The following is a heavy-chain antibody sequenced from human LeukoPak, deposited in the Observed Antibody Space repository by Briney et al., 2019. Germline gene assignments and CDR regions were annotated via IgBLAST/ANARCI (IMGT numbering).Heavy chain of an antibody. V-gene: IGHV1-8*03. CDR1: GYTFTSYD. J-gene: IGHJ5*02. CDR3: ARVRLSFVGVVTNWFDP. Sequence: ASVKVSCKASGYTFTSYDINWVRQATGQGLEWMGWMNPDSGHTGCAQKFQGRVTITRNTSISTAYMELNSLRSEDTAVYYCARVRLSFVGVVTNWFDPWGQGTLVTVSS. D-gene: IGHD3-3*01. CDR2: MNPDSGHT.